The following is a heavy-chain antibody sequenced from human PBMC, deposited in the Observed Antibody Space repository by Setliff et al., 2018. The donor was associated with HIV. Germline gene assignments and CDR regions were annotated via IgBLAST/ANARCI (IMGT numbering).Heavy chain of an antibody. CDR1: GSFISNHW. CDR3: ARGFRSGRIFGIDY. V-gene: IGHV4-4*02. D-gene: IGHD3-3*01. J-gene: IGHJ4*02. Sequence: PSETLSLTCAVSGSFISNHWWSWVRQPPGKGLEWIGEIYHTGSTNYNPSLKSRVTISVDKSNNHFSLKLSSVTAADTAVYYCARGFRSGRIFGIDYWGQGTLVTVTS. CDR2: IYHTGST.